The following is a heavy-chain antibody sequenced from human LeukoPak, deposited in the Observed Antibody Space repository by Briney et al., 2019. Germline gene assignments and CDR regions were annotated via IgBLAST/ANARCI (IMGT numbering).Heavy chain of an antibody. V-gene: IGHV4-4*07. CDR3: ARGGGSRYYDSSGYVYYFDY. D-gene: IGHD3-22*01. CDR1: GGSISSYY. CDR2: IYTSGST. J-gene: IGHJ4*02. Sequence: PSETLSLTCTVPGGSISSYYWSWIRQPAGKGLEWIGRIYTSGSTNYNPSLKSRVTMSVDTSKNQFSLKLSSVTAADAAVYYCARGGGSRYYDSSGYVYYFDYWGQGTLVTVSS.